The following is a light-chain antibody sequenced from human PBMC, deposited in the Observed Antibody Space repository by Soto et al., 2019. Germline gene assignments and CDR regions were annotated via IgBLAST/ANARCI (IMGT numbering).Light chain of an antibody. CDR2: GAS. CDR1: QSVNSN. CDR3: QQYNNWYT. Sequence: EMVMTKSPATLSVSPGERATLSCRATQSVNSNLAWYQQKPGQAPRRLIYGASTRATGIPARFSGSGSGTEFPLTISSLQSEDFAVYSCQQYNNWYTFGQGTKLEIK. J-gene: IGKJ2*01. V-gene: IGKV3-15*01.